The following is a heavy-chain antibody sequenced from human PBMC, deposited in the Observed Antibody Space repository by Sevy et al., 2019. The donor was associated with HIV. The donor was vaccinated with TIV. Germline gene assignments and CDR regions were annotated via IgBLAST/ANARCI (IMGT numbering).Heavy chain of an antibody. V-gene: IGHV3-9*01. D-gene: IGHD6-19*01. CDR3: AKDGRSGSGPSAEYFHH. CDR2: ISWNSAFI. Sequence: GGFLRLSCAASGFSFDDYAMHWVRQAPGKGLEWVSGISWNSAFIGYADSVKGRYTISRDNAKNSLYLQINSLKPEDTAFYYCAKDGRSGSGPSAEYFHHWGQGTLVTVSS. CDR1: GFSFDDYA. J-gene: IGHJ1*01.